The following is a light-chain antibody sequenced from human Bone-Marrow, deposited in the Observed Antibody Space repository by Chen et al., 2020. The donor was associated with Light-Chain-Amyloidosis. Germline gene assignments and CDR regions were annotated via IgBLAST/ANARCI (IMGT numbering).Light chain of an antibody. J-gene: IGKJ1*01. CDR1: QDITGS. Sequence: IQLTQSPPSLSASVGDTVTITCRASQDITGSLAWYQQKPGKAPKVLIYAAATLQSGVPSRFSGGVSGTEFTLTISSLQPEDLATHFCQQFNTYPPWTFGQGTKVDLK. CDR3: QQFNTYPPWT. CDR2: AAA. V-gene: IGKV1-9*01.